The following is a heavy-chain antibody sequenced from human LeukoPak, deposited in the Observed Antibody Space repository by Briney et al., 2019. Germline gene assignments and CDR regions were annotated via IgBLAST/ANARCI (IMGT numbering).Heavy chain of an antibody. Sequence: PSETLSLTCTVSGGSISSYYWSWIRQPPGKGLEWIGYIYYSGSTNYNPSLKSRVTISVDTSKNQFSLKLSSVTAADTAVYYCARHPVVRGAFDIWGQGTMVTVSS. D-gene: IGHD3-10*01. CDR1: GGSISSYY. J-gene: IGHJ3*02. CDR3: ARHPVVRGAFDI. V-gene: IGHV4-59*01. CDR2: IYYSGST.